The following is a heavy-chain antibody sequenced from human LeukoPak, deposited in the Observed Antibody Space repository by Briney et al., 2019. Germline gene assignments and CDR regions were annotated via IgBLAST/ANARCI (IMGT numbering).Heavy chain of an antibody. CDR2: IKQDGSEK. V-gene: IGHV3-7*01. J-gene: IGHJ4*02. CDR1: GFTFSSYW. Sequence: GGSLRLSCAASGFTFSSYWMSWVRQAPGKGLEWVANIKQDGSEKYYVDSVKGRFTISRDNAKNSLYLQMNSLRAEDTAVYYCVRPMLLWVGELYPPFDFWGQGTLVTVSS. D-gene: IGHD3-10*01. CDR3: VRPMLLWVGELYPPFDF.